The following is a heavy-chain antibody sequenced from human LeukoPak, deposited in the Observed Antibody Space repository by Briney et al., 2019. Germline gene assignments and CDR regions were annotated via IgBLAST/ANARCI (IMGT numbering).Heavy chain of an antibody. CDR3: ARDPLA. V-gene: IGHV3-66*01. CDR1: GFTVSNNY. CDR2: IYSGGTT. J-gene: IGHJ5*02. Sequence: GGSLRLSWAASGFTVSNNYMAWVRQAPGKGLEWVSDIYSGGTTYYADSVKGRFTIARDNSKNMLYLQMNRLTADDTAVYYCARDPLAWGQGTLVTVSS.